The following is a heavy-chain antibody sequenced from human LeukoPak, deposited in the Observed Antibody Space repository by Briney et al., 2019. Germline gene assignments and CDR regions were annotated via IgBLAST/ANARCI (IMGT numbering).Heavy chain of an antibody. CDR3: ARLLSGYDYFAMVYFDY. Sequence: PGASVKVYCQASACSFTDYYMHWVRQAPGQGLEWMGWSNPKSGGTNYAQQFQGRVTMTRDTSISTAYMELTRLTSDDTAVYYCARLLSGYDYFAMVYFDYWGQGTLVTVSS. V-gene: IGHV1-2*02. CDR1: ACSFTDYY. CDR2: SNPKSGGT. J-gene: IGHJ4*02. D-gene: IGHD5-12*01.